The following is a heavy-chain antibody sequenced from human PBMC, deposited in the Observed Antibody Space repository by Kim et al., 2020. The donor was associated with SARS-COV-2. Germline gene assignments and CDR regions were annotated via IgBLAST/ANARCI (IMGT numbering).Heavy chain of an antibody. V-gene: IGHV3-49*03. CDR1: GFTFGDYA. J-gene: IGHJ4*02. Sequence: GGSLRLSCTASGFTFGDYAMSWFRQAPGKGLEWVGFIRSKAYGGTTEYAASVKGRFTISRDDSKSIAYLQMNSLKTEDTAVYYCTRARNYMVRGVIPFFDYWGQGTLVTVSS. CDR3: TRARNYMVRGVIPFFDY. D-gene: IGHD3-10*01. CDR2: IRSKAYGGTT.